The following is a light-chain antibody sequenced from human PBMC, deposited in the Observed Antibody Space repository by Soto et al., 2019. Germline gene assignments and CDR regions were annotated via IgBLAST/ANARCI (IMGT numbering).Light chain of an antibody. CDR2: DVS. CDR1: SSDVGGYNF. CDR3: CSYAGGHTL. J-gene: IGLJ2*01. V-gene: IGLV2-11*01. Sequence: QLVLTQPRSVSGSPGQSVTISCTGTSSDVGGYNFVSWYQQYPGKVPKLIIYDVSQRPSGVPDRFSASKSDNTASLTISGLQAEDEADYYCCSYAGGHTLFGGGTKLPS.